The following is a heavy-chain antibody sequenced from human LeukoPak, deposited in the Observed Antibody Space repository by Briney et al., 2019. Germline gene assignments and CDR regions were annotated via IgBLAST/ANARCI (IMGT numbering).Heavy chain of an antibody. CDR3: ARDPGGDYGYYYYYGMDV. V-gene: IGHV3-53*01. Sequence: PGGSLRLSCAASGFTFSSYGMSWVRQAPGKGLDWVTVIYAGGSTYYADSVKGRFTISRDNSKNTVYLQMNSLRVDDTAVYYCARDPGGDYGYYYYYGMDVWGQGTTVTVSS. D-gene: IGHD4-17*01. CDR2: IYAGGST. J-gene: IGHJ6*02. CDR1: GFTFSSYG.